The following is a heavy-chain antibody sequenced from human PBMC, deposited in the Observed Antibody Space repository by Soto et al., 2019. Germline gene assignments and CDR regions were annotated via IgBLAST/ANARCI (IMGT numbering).Heavy chain of an antibody. Sequence: ASVKVSCKASGYTFTGYYMHWVLQAPVQVLEWMGWINPNSGGTNYAQKFQGRVTMTRDTSISTAYMELSRLRSDDTAVYYCASYTVYCSSTSCYMMGMDVWGQGTTVTVSS. CDR2: INPNSGGT. J-gene: IGHJ6*02. D-gene: IGHD2-2*01. V-gene: IGHV1-2*02. CDR3: ASYTVYCSSTSCYMMGMDV. CDR1: GYTFTGYY.